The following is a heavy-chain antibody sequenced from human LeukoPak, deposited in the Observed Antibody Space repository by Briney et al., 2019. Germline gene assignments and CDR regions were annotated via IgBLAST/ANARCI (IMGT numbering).Heavy chain of an antibody. CDR3: ARSQYYYDSSGYTI. CDR2: IIPILGIA. CDR1: GGTFSSYA. V-gene: IGHV1-69*04. J-gene: IGHJ4*02. Sequence: ASVKVSRKASGGTFSSYAISWVRQAPGQGLEWMGRIIPILGIANYAQKFQGRVTITADKSTGTAYMELSSLRSEDTAVYYCARSQYYYDSSGYTIWGQGTLVTVSS. D-gene: IGHD3-22*01.